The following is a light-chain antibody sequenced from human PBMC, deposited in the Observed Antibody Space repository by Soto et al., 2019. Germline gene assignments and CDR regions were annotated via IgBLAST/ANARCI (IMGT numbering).Light chain of an antibody. CDR3: QQSFSTLLIT. Sequence: IQMTQSPSSLSASVGDGVTITCRASQDIRTYLNWYQQKPGKAPKLLISAASSLQSGVPSRFSARGSGTDFTLTFSTLQPEDFATYYCQQSFSTLLITFGQGTRLEVK. V-gene: IGKV1-39*01. CDR2: AAS. J-gene: IGKJ5*01. CDR1: QDIRTY.